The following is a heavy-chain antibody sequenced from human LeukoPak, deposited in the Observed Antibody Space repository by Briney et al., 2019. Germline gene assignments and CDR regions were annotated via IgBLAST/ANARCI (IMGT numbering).Heavy chain of an antibody. CDR3: ARELDSSGYYYFDY. V-gene: IGHV3-66*01. D-gene: IGHD3-22*01. CDR2: IYSGGST. Sequence: GGSLRLSCAASGFTFSLYWMTWVRQSPGKGLEWVSVIYSGGSTYYADSVKGRFTISRDNSKNTLYLQMNSLRAEDTAVYYCARELDSSGYYYFDYWGQGTLVTVSS. J-gene: IGHJ4*02. CDR1: GFTFSLYW.